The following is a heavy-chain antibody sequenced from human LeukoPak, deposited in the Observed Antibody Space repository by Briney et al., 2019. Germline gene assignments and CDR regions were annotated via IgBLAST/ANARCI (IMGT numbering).Heavy chain of an antibody. V-gene: IGHV1-69*05. D-gene: IGHD3-3*02. CDR1: GGTFSSYA. Sequence: SVKVSCKASGGTFSSYAISWVRQAPGQGLEWMGGIIPIFGTANYAQKFQGRVTITRDTSASTAYMELSSLRSEDTAVYYCARGPTFLHPKNWFDPWGQGTLVTVSS. CDR3: ARGPTFLHPKNWFDP. CDR2: IIPIFGTA. J-gene: IGHJ5*02.